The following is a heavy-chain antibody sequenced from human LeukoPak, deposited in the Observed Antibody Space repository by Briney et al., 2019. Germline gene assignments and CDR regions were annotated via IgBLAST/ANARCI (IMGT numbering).Heavy chain of an antibody. D-gene: IGHD5-24*01. CDR3: ARHVNYNRCDY. J-gene: IGHJ4*02. Sequence: GGSLRLSCATSGFTFSNSRMAWVRQAPGKGLEWVANINPDGSEEYYSDSMSGRFSISRDNAKNSVYLQMNSLGAEDTAVYYCARHVNYNRCDYWGQGTLVTVSS. CDR1: GFTFSNSR. CDR2: INPDGSEE. V-gene: IGHV3-7*01.